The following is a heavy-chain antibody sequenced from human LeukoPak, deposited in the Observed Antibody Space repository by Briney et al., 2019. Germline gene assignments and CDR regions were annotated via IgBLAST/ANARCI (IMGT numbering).Heavy chain of an antibody. CDR1: GGSISSGDYY. D-gene: IGHD5-18*01. CDR2: IYYSGST. J-gene: IGHJ4*02. V-gene: IGHV4-30-4*01. Sequence: PSETLSLTCTVSGGSISSGDYYWSWIRQPPGKGLEWIGYIYYSGSTYYNPSLKSRVTISVDTSKNQFSLKLSSVTAADTAVYYCALYSYGQGCFDYWGQGTLVTVSS. CDR3: ALYSYGQGCFDY.